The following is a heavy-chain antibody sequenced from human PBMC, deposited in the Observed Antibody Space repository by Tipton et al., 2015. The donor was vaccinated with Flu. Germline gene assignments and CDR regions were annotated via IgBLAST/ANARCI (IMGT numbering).Heavy chain of an antibody. D-gene: IGHD1/OR15-1a*01. V-gene: IGHV1-18*01. CDR1: GYIFTSYG. CDR3: ARDGWGNWNNIDY. CDR2: ISAYNGNT. Sequence: QLVQSGAEVKKPGASVKVSCKASGYIFTSYGISWVRQAPGQGLEWMGWISAYNGNTKDALKLQGRVTTTRDTSTSTAYMELRSLRSDDTAVYYCARDGWGNWNNIDYWGQGTLVTVSS. J-gene: IGHJ4*02.